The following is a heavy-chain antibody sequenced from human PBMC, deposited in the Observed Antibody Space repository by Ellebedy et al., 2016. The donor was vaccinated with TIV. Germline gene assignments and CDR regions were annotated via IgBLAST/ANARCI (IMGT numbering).Heavy chain of an antibody. D-gene: IGHD3-10*01. J-gene: IGHJ2*01. CDR1: GFSYSFYW. V-gene: IGHV3-7*01. CDR3: ARGGPGGDNWFFGL. Sequence: GESLKISCAASGFSYSFYWMSWVRQAPGKGLEWVANIKRDGSEKKYVDSVKGRFTISRNNANNSLYLQMKSLRADDTAVYYCARGGPGGDNWFFGLWGRGTQVTVSS. CDR2: IKRDGSEK.